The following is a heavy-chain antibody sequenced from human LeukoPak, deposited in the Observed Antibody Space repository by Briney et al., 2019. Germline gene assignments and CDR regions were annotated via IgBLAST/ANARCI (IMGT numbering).Heavy chain of an antibody. J-gene: IGHJ4*02. D-gene: IGHD3-10*01. V-gene: IGHV1-69*13. CDR1: GGTFSSYA. Sequence: GASVTVSCKASGGTFSSYAISWVRQAPGQGLEWMGGIIPIFGTANYAQKFQGRVTITADESTSTAYMELSSLRSEDTAVYYCARSDYYGSGSYYFDWGQGTLVTVSS. CDR3: ARSDYYGSGSYYFD. CDR2: IIPIFGTA.